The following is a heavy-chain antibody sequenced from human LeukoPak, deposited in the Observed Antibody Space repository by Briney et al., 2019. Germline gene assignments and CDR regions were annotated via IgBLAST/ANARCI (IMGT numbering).Heavy chain of an antibody. CDR1: GGSFSGYY. CDR2: INHSGST. D-gene: IGHD4-11*01. J-gene: IGHJ4*02. CDR3: ARGATKLTN. V-gene: IGHV4-34*01. Sequence: PSETLSLTCAVYGGSFSGYYWSWIRQPPGKGLEWIGEINHSGSTNYNPPLKSRVTISVDTSKNQFSLKLSSVTAADTAVYYCARGATKLTNWGQGTLVTVSS.